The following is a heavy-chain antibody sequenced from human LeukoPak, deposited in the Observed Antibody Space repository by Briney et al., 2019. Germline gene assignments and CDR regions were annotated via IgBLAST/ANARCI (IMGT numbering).Heavy chain of an antibody. V-gene: IGHV3-72*01. D-gene: IGHD3-10*01. CDR2: SRNEGHSYST. CDR1: GFTFSDHY. Sequence: GGSLRLSCAGTGFTFSDHYMDWVRQALWKGLDWIGRSRNEGHSYSTDFAASVRGRASLSRDHSRNSLYLQINSLRTDDTAVYYCVALLRGIGYWGQGTLVTVSS. CDR3: VALLRGIGY. J-gene: IGHJ4*02.